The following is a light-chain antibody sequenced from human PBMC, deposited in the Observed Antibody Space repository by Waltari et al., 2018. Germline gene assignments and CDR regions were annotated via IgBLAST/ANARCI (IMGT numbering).Light chain of an antibody. CDR2: AAS. CDR3: QQGYRTPLT. Sequence: DIQMTQSPSSLSASVGDRVTITCRASQSVSNYLNWYQQRPGKAPKLLIDAASTLQSGVPSRFGCSGSGTDFTLTISSLQPEDFATYYCQQGYRTPLTFGGGTKVDIK. J-gene: IGKJ4*01. V-gene: IGKV1-39*01. CDR1: QSVSNY.